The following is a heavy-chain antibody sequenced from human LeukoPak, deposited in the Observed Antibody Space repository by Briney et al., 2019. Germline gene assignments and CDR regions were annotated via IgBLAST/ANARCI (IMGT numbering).Heavy chain of an antibody. V-gene: IGHV3-48*01. CDR3: ARDPVFSDSSGCSLDY. CDR1: GFPFINYN. D-gene: IGHD3-22*01. Sequence: GGSLRLSRAASGFPFINYNKNWVRQAPGKGLECLAYISGSGSGIYYADSVKGRFTLDRDNAKNSLYLQMNSLRAEDTAVYYCARDPVFSDSSGCSLDYWAQGTLVTVSS. J-gene: IGHJ4*02. CDR2: ISGSGSGI.